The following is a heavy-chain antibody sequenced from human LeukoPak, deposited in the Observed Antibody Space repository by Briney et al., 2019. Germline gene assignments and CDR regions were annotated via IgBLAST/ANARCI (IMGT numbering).Heavy chain of an antibody. CDR2: ISYDGSNK. D-gene: IGHD5-12*01. J-gene: IGHJ6*03. CDR1: GFTFSSYG. CDR3: AKGGGYEAQYYYYYLDV. V-gene: IGHV3-30*18. Sequence: GGSLRLSCAASGFTFSSYGMHWVRQAPGKGLEWVAVISYDGSNKYYADSVKGRFTISRDNSKNTLYLQMNSLRAEDTAVYYCAKGGGYEAQYYYYYLDVWGKGTTVTISS.